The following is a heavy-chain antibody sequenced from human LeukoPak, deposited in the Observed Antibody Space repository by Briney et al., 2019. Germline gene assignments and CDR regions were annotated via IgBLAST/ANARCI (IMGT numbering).Heavy chain of an antibody. D-gene: IGHD7-27*01. V-gene: IGHV3-30*02. CDR2: IRYDGSNK. CDR1: GSTFSSYG. Sequence: GGSLRLSCAASGSTFSSYGMHWVRQAPGKGLEWVAFIRYDGSNKYYADSVKGRFTISRDNSKNTLYLQMNSLRAEDTAVYYCAKTGAGYYYMDVWGKGTTVTVSS. J-gene: IGHJ6*03. CDR3: AKTGAGYYYMDV.